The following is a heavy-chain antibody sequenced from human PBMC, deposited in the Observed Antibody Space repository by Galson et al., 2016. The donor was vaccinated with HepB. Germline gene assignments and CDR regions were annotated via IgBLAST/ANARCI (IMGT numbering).Heavy chain of an antibody. V-gene: IGHV3-13*04. CDR2: INTAGDT. CDR1: GFNFNNYD. CDR3: ARELVRSAFDL. D-gene: IGHD6-6*01. J-gene: IGHJ3*01. Sequence: SLRLSCAASGFNFNNYDMHWVRQVPGNGLEWVSAINTAGDTYYTGSVKGRFTISRENGKKSLYLQMNGLRAGDTAVYYCARELVRSAFDLWGQGTMVTVSS.